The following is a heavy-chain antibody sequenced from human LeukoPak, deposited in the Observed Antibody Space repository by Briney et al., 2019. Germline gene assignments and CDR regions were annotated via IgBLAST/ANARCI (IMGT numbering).Heavy chain of an antibody. CDR2: IYYSGST. D-gene: IGHD5-12*01. Sequence: PSETLSLTCTVSGGSISSYYWSWIRQPPGKGLEWIGYIYYSGSTNYNPSLKSRVTISVDTSKNQFSLKLSSVTAADTAVYYCARSDSDYDFWFDYWGQGTLVTVSS. CDR3: ARSDSDYDFWFDY. J-gene: IGHJ4*02. V-gene: IGHV4-59*01. CDR1: GGSISSYY.